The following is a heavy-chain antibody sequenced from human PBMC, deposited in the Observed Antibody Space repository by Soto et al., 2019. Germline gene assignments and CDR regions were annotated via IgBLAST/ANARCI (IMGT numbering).Heavy chain of an antibody. CDR1: GFTFSSYA. J-gene: IGHJ4*02. CDR2: LSGSGGST. V-gene: IGHV3-23*01. CDR3: ARRSSGWYFDY. D-gene: IGHD6-19*01. Sequence: EVQLLESGGGLVQPGGSLRLSCAASGFTFSSYAMSWVRQAPGQGLEWVSDLSGSGGSTYYADTVKGRFTISRDNAKNTLYLQMNSLRAEDTAVYYCARRSSGWYFDYWGQGTLVTVSS.